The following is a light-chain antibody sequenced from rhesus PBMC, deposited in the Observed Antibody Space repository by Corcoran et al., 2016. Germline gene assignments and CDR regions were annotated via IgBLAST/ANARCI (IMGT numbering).Light chain of an antibody. CDR1: QGINNY. Sequence: DIQMTQSPSSLSASVGDTVTITCRASQGINNYLSWYQQKPGKAPKPLIYYASGLETGVPSRFSGSGSGTGYTLTLSSLQPEDIATYYCQHGSGTPLTFGGGTKVELK. CDR3: QHGSGTPLT. J-gene: IGKJ4*01. V-gene: IGKV1-66*01. CDR2: YAS.